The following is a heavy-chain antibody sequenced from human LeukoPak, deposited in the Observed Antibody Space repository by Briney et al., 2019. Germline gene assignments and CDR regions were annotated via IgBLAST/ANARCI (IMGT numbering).Heavy chain of an antibody. J-gene: IGHJ4*02. V-gene: IGHV3-33*06. D-gene: IGHD4-11*01. CDR1: GFTFSHYG. Sequence: GGSLRLSCAASGFTFSHYGMHWVRQAPGRGLEWVAVIWSDGSSKFYADSVKGRFTISRDNAQHTVDLHMNILRAEDTAVYYCAKDAQRGFDYSNSFEYWGQGTLVTVSS. CDR3: AKDAQRGFDYSNSFEY. CDR2: IWSDGSSK.